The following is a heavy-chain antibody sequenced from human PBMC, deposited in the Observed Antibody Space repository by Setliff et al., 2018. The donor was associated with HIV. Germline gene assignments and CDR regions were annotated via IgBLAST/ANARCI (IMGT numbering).Heavy chain of an antibody. CDR3: ARWVYDTSEGSYYHYMDV. CDR1: GYTFTSYG. CDR2: ISGYNGWP. J-gene: IGHJ6*03. D-gene: IGHD2-2*01. V-gene: IGHV1-18*01. Sequence: ASVKVSCKASGYTFTSYGVSWVRQAPGQGLEWMGFISGYNGWPQYPQKFQGIVTITTDTSTSTIYMELTILTSYDTAVYYCARWVYDTSEGSYYHYMDVCCNGASVTFSS.